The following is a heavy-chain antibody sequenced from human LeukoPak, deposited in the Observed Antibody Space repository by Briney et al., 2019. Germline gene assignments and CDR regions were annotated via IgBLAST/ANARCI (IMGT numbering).Heavy chain of an antibody. CDR3: AKDFYDSSGPHDAFDI. J-gene: IGHJ3*02. V-gene: IGHV3-30*02. CDR1: GFTFSNYS. Sequence: PGGSLRLSCAASGFTFSNYSMNWVRQAPGKGLEWVAFIRYDGSNKYYADSVKGRFTISRDNSKNTLYLQMNSLRAEDTAVYYCAKDFYDSSGPHDAFDIWGQGTMVTVSS. CDR2: IRYDGSNK. D-gene: IGHD3-22*01.